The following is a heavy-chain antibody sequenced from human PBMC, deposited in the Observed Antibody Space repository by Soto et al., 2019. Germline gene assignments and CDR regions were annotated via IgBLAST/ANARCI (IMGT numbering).Heavy chain of an antibody. D-gene: IGHD3-10*01. CDR3: VSLGGFGDLPLGN. V-gene: IGHV3-30*09. J-gene: IGHJ4*02. CDR1: GFIFSSYS. Sequence: QMQLVESGGGVVQPGRSLRLSCAGSGFIFSSYSMHWVRQAPGKGLEWVADISYDGTTKDYAEFVKGRFAISRDNSKNTLYLQMKSLRAEDTAMFYCVSLGGFGDLPLGNWGQGTLVTVSS. CDR2: ISYDGTTK.